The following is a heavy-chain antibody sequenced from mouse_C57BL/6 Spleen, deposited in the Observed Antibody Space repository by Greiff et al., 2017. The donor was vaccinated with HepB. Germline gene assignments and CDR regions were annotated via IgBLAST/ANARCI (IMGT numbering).Heavy chain of an antibody. CDR2: INPSSGYT. CDR1: GYNFTGYW. D-gene: IGHD1-1*01. V-gene: IGHV1-7*01. Sequence: QVQLQQSGAELAKPGDSVKLSCKASGYNFTGYWMHWVKQRPGQGLEWIGYINPSSGYTKYNQKFKDKATLTADKSSSTAYMQLSSLTYEDAAVYYCARSPDCYYGDYWGQGTTLTVSS. CDR3: ARSPDCYYGDY. J-gene: IGHJ2*01.